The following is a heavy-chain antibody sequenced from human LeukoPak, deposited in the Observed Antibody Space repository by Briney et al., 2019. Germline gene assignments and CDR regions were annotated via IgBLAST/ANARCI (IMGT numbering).Heavy chain of an antibody. D-gene: IGHD2-21*02. V-gene: IGHV1-18*01. J-gene: IGHJ5*02. CDR1: GYTFTSYG. CDR2: ISAYNGNT. CDR3: ARDGLAYCGGDCYLDWFDP. Sequence: GASVKVSCKASGYTFTSYGISWVRQAPGQGLEWMGWISAYNGNTNYAQKLQGRVTMTTDTSTSTAYMELRSLRPDDTAVYYCARDGLAYCGGDCYLDWFDPWGQGTLVTVSS.